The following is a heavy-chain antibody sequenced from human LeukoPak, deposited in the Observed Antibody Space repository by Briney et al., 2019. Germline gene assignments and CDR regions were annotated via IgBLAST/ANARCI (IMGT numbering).Heavy chain of an antibody. V-gene: IGHV1-2*02. D-gene: IGHD2-2*01. CDR2: INPNSGGT. CDR3: ARNEVPNDAFDI. Sequence: RASVKVSCKASGYTFTGYYMHWVRQAPGQGLEWMGWINPNSGGTNYAQKFQGRVTMTRDTSISTAYMELSRLRSDDTAVYYCARNEVPNDAFDIWGRGTMVTVSS. J-gene: IGHJ3*02. CDR1: GYTFTGYY.